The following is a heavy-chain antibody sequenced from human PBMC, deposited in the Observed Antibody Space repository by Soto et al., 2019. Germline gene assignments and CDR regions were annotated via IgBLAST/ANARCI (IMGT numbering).Heavy chain of an antibody. CDR3: ARVRRNVDTAMVTDWFDP. D-gene: IGHD5-18*01. V-gene: IGHV1-18*01. J-gene: IGHJ5*02. CDR2: INPDNGNT. Sequence: ASVKVSCKASGYTFTRSGISWVRQAPGQGLEWLGWINPDNGNTNYAQKLQGRVTMTTDTSTSTAYMELRSLRSDDTAVYYCARVRRNVDTAMVTDWFDPWGQGTLVTVSS. CDR1: GYTFTRSG.